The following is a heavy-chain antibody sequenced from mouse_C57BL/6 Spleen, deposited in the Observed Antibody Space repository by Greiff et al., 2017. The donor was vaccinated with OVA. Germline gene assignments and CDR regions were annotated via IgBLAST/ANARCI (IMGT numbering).Heavy chain of an antibody. CDR3: ARADDGSYYFDY. D-gene: IGHD2-3*01. CDR1: GYAFSSSW. Sequence: VQLQQSGPELVKPGASVKISCKASGYAFSSSWMNWVKQRPGKGLEWIGRIYPGDGDTNYNGKFKGKATLTADKSSSTAYMQLSSLTSEDSAVYFCARADDGSYYFDYWGQGTTLTVSS. CDR2: IYPGDGDT. V-gene: IGHV1-82*01. J-gene: IGHJ2*01.